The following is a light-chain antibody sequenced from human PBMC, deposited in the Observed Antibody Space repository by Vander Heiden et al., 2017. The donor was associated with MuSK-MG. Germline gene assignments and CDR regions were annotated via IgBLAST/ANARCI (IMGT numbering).Light chain of an antibody. J-gene: IGKJ5*01. CDR2: KAS. V-gene: IGKV1-5*03. CDR3: QQDNSYPIT. Sequence: DIQMTQSPSTLSASVGDRVTITCRASQSISSWLAWYQQKPGKAPKLLIYKASSLESGVPSWFSGSGSGTEFTLTISSLQPDDFATYYCQQDNSYPITFGQGTRLEIK. CDR1: QSISSW.